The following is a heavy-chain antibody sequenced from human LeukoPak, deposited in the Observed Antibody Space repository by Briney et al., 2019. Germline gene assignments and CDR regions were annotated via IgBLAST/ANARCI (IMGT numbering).Heavy chain of an antibody. D-gene: IGHD3-9*01. CDR1: GFTFNNYA. V-gene: IGHV3-23*01. J-gene: IGHJ4*02. CDR3: SKWGDYDVLTGYYDSDF. CDR2: ILGSGRSA. Sequence: GASLRLSCAASGFTFNNYAMSWVRQAPGKGLEWVSAILGSGRSAYYADSVKGRFTISRDNSKNSLFLQMNSLRVEDTALYHCSKWGDYDVLTGYYDSDFWGQGTLVTVSA.